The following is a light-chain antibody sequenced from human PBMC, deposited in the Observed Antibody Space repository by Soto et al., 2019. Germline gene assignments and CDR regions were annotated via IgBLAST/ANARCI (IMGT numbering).Light chain of an antibody. Sequence: EIVFTQSPGTVSLTAGERATLSFRASQIVSSYLAWYQQKPGQAPRLLIYDASNRATGIPARFSGSGSGTDFTLTISSLEPEDFAVYYCQQRSNWITFGQGTRLEI. CDR2: DAS. V-gene: IGKV3-11*01. CDR3: QQRSNWIT. CDR1: QIVSSY. J-gene: IGKJ5*01.